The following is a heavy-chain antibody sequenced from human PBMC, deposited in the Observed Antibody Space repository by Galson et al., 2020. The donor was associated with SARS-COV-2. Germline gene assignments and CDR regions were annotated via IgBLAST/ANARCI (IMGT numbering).Heavy chain of an antibody. CDR1: EFTVSSKY. J-gene: IGHJ4*02. CDR3: ASWRRDDYRAFDY. Sequence: GGSLRLSCVASEFTVSSKYMSWVRQAPGKGLEWVSGVYSGGDTHYIDSVKGRFTISRDNSKDTLYLQMNSLRAEDTAVYYCASWRRDDYRAFDYWGQGTLVTVSS. CDR2: VYSGGDT. V-gene: IGHV3-66*01. D-gene: IGHD4-4*01.